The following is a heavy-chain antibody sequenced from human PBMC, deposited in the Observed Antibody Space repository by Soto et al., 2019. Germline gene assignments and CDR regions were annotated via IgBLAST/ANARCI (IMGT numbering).Heavy chain of an antibody. J-gene: IGHJ6*02. V-gene: IGHV3-11*01. CDR2: ISSSGSTI. CDR3: ARDIHCSSTSCYLLGLSRATSRVDMDV. Sequence: LRLSCAASGFTFSDYYMSWIRQAPGKGLEWVSYISSSGSTIYYADSVKGRFTISRDNAKNSLYLQMNSLRAEDTAVYYCARDIHCSSTSCYLLGLSRATSRVDMDVWGQGTTVTVSS. CDR1: GFTFSDYY. D-gene: IGHD2-2*01.